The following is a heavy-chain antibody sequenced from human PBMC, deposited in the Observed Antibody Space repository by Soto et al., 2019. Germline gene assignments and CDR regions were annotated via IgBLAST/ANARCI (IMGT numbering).Heavy chain of an antibody. D-gene: IGHD2-15*01. Sequence: GGSLRLSCAASGFTFSSYGMHWVRQAPGKGLEWVAVIWYDGSNKYYADSVKGRFTISRDNSKNTLYLQMNSLRAEDTAVYYCARDPVCCSGGSFNNGIDYWGQGTLVTVSS. J-gene: IGHJ4*02. CDR1: GFTFSSYG. CDR3: ARDPVCCSGGSFNNGIDY. CDR2: IWYDGSNK. V-gene: IGHV3-33*01.